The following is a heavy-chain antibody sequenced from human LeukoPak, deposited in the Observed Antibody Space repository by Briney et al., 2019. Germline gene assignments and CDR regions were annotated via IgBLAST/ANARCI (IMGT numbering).Heavy chain of an antibody. CDR2: INHSGST. V-gene: IGHV4-39*07. Sequence: KPSETLSLTCTVSGGSISSGGYYWSWIRQPPGKGLEWIGEINHSGSTNYNPSLKSRVTKSVDTSKNQFSLKLSSVTAADTAVYYCARGLAKVQEEDIVVVVAATHGGYYFDYWGQGTLVTVSS. J-gene: IGHJ4*02. CDR3: ARGLAKVQEEDIVVVVAATHGGYYFDY. D-gene: IGHD2-15*01. CDR1: GGSISSGGYY.